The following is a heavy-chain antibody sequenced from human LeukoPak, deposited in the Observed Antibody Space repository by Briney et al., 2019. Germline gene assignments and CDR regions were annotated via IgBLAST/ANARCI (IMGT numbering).Heavy chain of an antibody. CDR3: AQATWSGYHDAFDI. V-gene: IGHV4-61*02. CDR2: IYTSGST. J-gene: IGHJ3*02. D-gene: IGHD3-3*01. Sequence: SQTLSLTCTVSGGSISSGSYYWSWIRQPAGKGLEWIGRIYTSGSTNYNPSLKSRVTISVDTSKNQFSLKLSSVTAADTAVYHCAQATWSGYHDAFDIWGQGTMVTVSS. CDR1: GGSISSGSYY.